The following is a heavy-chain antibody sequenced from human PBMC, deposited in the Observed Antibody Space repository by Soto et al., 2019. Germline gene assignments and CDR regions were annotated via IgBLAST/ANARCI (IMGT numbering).Heavy chain of an antibody. Sequence: EVQLLESGGGLVQPGGSLRLSCAASGFTFSSYAMSWVRQAPGKGLEWVSAISGSGGSTYYADSVKCRFTSSRDNSKNTLYLQMNSLRAEDTAVYYCAKGHELNGEYFRYWGQGTLVTVSS. CDR2: ISGSGGST. V-gene: IGHV3-23*01. D-gene: IGHD1-1*01. J-gene: IGHJ1*01. CDR3: AKGHELNGEYFRY. CDR1: GFTFSSYA.